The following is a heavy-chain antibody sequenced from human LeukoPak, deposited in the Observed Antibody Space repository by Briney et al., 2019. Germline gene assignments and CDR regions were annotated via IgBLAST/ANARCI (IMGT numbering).Heavy chain of an antibody. Sequence: GGSLRLSCAASGFTFSDYYMSWIRQAPGKGLVWVSRINSDGSSTGYADSVKGRFTISRDNAKNTLYLQMNSLRAEDTAVYYCARDPNYYDSSGYYYAGNDAFDIWGQGTMVTVSS. D-gene: IGHD3-22*01. CDR1: GFTFSDYY. J-gene: IGHJ3*02. CDR2: INSDGSST. V-gene: IGHV3-74*01. CDR3: ARDPNYYDSSGYYYAGNDAFDI.